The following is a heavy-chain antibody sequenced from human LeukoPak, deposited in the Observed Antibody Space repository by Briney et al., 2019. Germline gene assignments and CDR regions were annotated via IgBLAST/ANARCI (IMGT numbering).Heavy chain of an antibody. CDR2: ISYTGST. Sequence: SETLSLTCTVSGGSISGYYWSWIRQPPGKGLEWIGYISYTGSTSYNPSLESPVTISVDTSKNQFSLKLSSVTAADTAVYFCAGRGMYYYGYWGQGTLVTVSS. CDR1: GGSISGYY. CDR3: AGRGMYYYGY. J-gene: IGHJ4*02. V-gene: IGHV4-59*01. D-gene: IGHD3-10*01.